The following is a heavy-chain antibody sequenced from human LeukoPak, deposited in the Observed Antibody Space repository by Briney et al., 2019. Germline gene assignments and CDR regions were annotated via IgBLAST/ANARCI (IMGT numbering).Heavy chain of an antibody. CDR3: ARSRLFDY. CDR2: ISSGSSTI. D-gene: IGHD2-2*01. CDR1: GFTFSSYS. V-gene: IGHV3-48*02. J-gene: IGHJ4*02. Sequence: PGGSLTLSCLASGFTFSSYSMNWVGQAPGKGMEWVSYISSGSSTIYYADSVQGRFTISRDNAKNSLYLQMNSLRDEDMAVYSCARSRLFDYWGQGTLVTVSS.